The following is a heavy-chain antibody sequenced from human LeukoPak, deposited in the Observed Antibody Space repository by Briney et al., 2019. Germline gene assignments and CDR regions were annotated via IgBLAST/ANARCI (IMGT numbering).Heavy chain of an antibody. J-gene: IGHJ6*02. Sequence: GASVKVSCKASGYTFTSYGISWVRQAPGQGLEWVEWISAYNGNTNYAQKLQGRVTMTTDTSTSTAYMELRSLRSDDTAVYYCARVLRRDILTGYYPRYYYYGMDVWGQGTTVTVSS. V-gene: IGHV1-18*01. CDR2: ISAYNGNT. D-gene: IGHD3-9*01. CDR1: GYTFTSYG. CDR3: ARVLRRDILTGYYPRYYYYGMDV.